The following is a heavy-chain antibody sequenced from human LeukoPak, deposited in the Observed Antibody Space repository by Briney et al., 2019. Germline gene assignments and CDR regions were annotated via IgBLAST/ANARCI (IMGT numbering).Heavy chain of an antibody. Sequence: GRSLRLSCAASGFTFSSYAMHWVRQAPGKGLEWVAVISYDGSNKYYADSVKGRFTISRDNSKNTLCLQMNSLRAEDTAVYYCARARYSGSYLVDPWGQGALVTVSS. D-gene: IGHD1-26*01. CDR3: ARARYSGSYLVDP. CDR2: ISYDGSNK. V-gene: IGHV3-30-3*01. J-gene: IGHJ5*02. CDR1: GFTFSSYA.